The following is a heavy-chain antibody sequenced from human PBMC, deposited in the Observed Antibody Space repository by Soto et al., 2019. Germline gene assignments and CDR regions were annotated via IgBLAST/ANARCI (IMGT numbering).Heavy chain of an antibody. CDR2: INHSGTT. D-gene: IGHD4-17*01. J-gene: IGHJ4*02. Sequence: SETLSLTCAVYGGSFSGYYWNWIRQTPGKGLEWIGEINHSGTTNYNPSLKSRATISIDTSKNQFSLKLTSVTAADTAVYYCAKIGSDYGGYYFDSWGQGTLVTVSS. CDR1: GGSFSGYY. CDR3: AKIGSDYGGYYFDS. V-gene: IGHV4-34*01.